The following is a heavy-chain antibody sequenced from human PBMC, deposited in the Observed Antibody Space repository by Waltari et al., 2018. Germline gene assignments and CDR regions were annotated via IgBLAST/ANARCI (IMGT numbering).Heavy chain of an antibody. J-gene: IGHJ6*03. CDR1: GGSFSGYY. D-gene: IGHD6-13*01. CDR2: SSHIGST. CDR3: ARGRGIAAAPKVVYMDV. V-gene: IGHV4-34*01. Sequence: QVQLQQWGAGLLKPSETLSLTCAVYGGSFSGYYWSWIRQPPGKGLEWIGESSHIGSTNYIPSLKSRGTRSVDTSKNQFSLKLSSVTAADTAVYYCARGRGIAAAPKVVYMDVWGKGTTVTVSS.